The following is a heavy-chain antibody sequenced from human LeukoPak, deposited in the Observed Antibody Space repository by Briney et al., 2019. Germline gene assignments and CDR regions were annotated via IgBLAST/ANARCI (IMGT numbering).Heavy chain of an antibody. Sequence: GSLRLSCAASGFTVSSNYMSWIRQPPGKGLEWIRYIFYTGSTNYNPSLKSRVTISVDTSKNQFSLRLSSVTAADTAVYYCARRFYCSSTSCPYGMDVWGQGTTVTVSS. CDR3: ARRFYCSSTSCPYGMDV. V-gene: IGHV4-59*02. CDR2: IFYTGST. D-gene: IGHD2-2*01. J-gene: IGHJ6*02. CDR1: GFTVSSNY.